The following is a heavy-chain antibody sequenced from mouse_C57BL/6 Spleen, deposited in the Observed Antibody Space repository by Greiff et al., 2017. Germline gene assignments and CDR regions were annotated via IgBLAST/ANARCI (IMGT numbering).Heavy chain of an antibody. CDR2: IDPENGDT. D-gene: IGHD1-1*01. Sequence: VHVKQSGAELVRPGASVTLSCTASGFNIKDDYMHWVKQRPEQGLEWIGWIDPENGDTEYASKFQGKATITADTSSNTAYLQLSSLTSEDTAVSYCTTPADYCSSYGGFADWGQGTLVTVAA. J-gene: IGHJ3*01. CDR1: GFNIKDDY. CDR3: TTPADYCSSYGGFAD. V-gene: IGHV14-4*01.